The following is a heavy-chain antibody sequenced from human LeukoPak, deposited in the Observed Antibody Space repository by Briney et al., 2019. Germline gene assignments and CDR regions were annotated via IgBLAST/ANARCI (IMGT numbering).Heavy chain of an antibody. Sequence: PSETLSLTCTVSGYSISSGYYWGWLRQPPGKGLEWIGSIYHSGSTYYNPSLKSRVTISVDTSKNQLSLKLSSVTAADTAVYYCARDQYDFWSGYYTGDFDYWGQGTLVTVSS. J-gene: IGHJ4*02. CDR2: IYHSGST. CDR3: ARDQYDFWSGYYTGDFDY. V-gene: IGHV4-38-2*02. CDR1: GYSISSGYY. D-gene: IGHD3-3*01.